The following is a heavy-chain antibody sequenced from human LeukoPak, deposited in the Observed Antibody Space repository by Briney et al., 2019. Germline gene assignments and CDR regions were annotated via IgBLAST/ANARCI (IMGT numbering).Heavy chain of an antibody. J-gene: IGHJ4*02. CDR3: ARDYMTYPHSFDY. Sequence: GGSLRLSCAASGFTFNTYGMHWVRQAPGKGLEWVAVIWYDGSNKHYGDSVKGRFTISRDDSKNTVYLEMNSLRAEDTAVYYCARDYMTYPHSFDYWGQGTLVTVSS. CDR1: GFTFNTYG. D-gene: IGHD2-2*02. CDR2: IWYDGSNK. V-gene: IGHV3-33*01.